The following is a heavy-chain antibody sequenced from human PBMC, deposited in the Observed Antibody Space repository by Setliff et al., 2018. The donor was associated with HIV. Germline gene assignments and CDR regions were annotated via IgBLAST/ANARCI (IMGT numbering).Heavy chain of an antibody. Sequence: SGPTLVNPTQTLTLTCTFSGFSLSTRGMCVSWIRQPPGKALEWLARIDWDDDKYYNTSLKTRLAISKDTSRNQVVLTMTNLDPVDMATYYCARITRATVTTSYFDTWGQGTLVTVSS. V-gene: IGHV2-70*11. J-gene: IGHJ4*02. CDR2: IDWDDDK. CDR1: GFSLSTRGMC. CDR3: ARITRATVTTSYFDT. D-gene: IGHD4-17*01.